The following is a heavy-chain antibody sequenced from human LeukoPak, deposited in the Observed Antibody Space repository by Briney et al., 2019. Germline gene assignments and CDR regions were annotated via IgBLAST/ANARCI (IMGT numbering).Heavy chain of an antibody. Sequence: YVWGWVRQPPGKGPEGIVSNSGANYYHPSLKSRVTISADRPKNQFSLILRSVTASDTAVYYCARLSGSPQRFDSWGPGTLATVSS. V-gene: IGHV4-39*01. CDR3: ARLSGSPQRFDS. J-gene: IGHJ4*02. D-gene: IGHD1-26*01. CDR2: NSGAN. CDR1: YV.